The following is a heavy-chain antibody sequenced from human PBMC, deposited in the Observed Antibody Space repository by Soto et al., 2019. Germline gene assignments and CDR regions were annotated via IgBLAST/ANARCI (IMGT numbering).Heavy chain of an antibody. CDR2: IYYSGST. V-gene: IGHV4-31*03. D-gene: IGHD3-22*01. CDR1: GGSISSGGYY. Sequence: SETLSLTCTVSGGSISSGGYYWSWIRQHPGKGLEWIGYIYYSGSTYYNPSLKSRVTISVDTSKNQLSLKLSSVTAADSAVYYCAREHSDSSGYYYNYWGQGTLVTVSS. CDR3: AREHSDSSGYYYNY. J-gene: IGHJ4*02.